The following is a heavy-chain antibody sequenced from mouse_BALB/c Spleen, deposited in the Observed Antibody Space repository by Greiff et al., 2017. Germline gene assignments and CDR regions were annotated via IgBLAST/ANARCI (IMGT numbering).Heavy chain of an antibody. J-gene: IGHJ4*01. D-gene: IGHD2-1*01. CDR1: GFTFSSYA. CDR2: ISSGGST. Sequence: VQLKESGGGLVKPGGSLKLSCAASGFTFSSYAMSWVRQTPEKRLEWVASISSGGSTYYPDSVKGRFTISRDNARNILYLQMSSLRSEDTAMYYCARYYGNYNYAMDYWGQGTSVTVSS. CDR3: ARYYGNYNYAMDY. V-gene: IGHV5-6-5*01.